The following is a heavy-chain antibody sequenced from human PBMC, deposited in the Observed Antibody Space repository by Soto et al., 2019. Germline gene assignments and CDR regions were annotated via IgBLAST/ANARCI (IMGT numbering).Heavy chain of an antibody. CDR2: IYYSGST. V-gene: IGHV4-39*01. D-gene: IGHD6-13*01. CDR3: ARHSAAGTTSINY. CDR1: RGSISSSSYY. Sequence: SETLSLTCTVSRGSISSSSYYWGWIRQPPGKGLEWIGSIYYSGSTNYNPSLKSRVTMSVDTSKAQFSLRLSSVTAADTAVYYCARHSAAGTTSINYWGQVTLVTVS. J-gene: IGHJ4*02.